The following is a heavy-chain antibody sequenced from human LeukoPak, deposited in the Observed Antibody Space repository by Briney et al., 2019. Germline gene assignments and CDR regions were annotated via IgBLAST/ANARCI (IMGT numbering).Heavy chain of an antibody. D-gene: IGHD2-8*02. J-gene: IGHJ4*02. CDR1: GFSLSSSGVA. CDR3: AHRRGGVFDY. Sequence: SGPTLVKPTQTLTLTCTFSGFSLSSSGVAVGWVRQPRGKALEWLALIYWDDEEHCSPSLKSRLTITKDTSKNHVVLTMTNMDPVDTATYYCAHRRGGVFDYWGQGTLVPVSS. CDR2: IYWDDEE. V-gene: IGHV2-5*02.